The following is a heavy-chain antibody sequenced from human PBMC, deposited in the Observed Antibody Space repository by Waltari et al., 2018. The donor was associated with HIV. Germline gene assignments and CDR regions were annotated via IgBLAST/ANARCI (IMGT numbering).Heavy chain of an antibody. J-gene: IGHJ4*02. CDR2: IRSSSSTI. CDR3: ARDMVIVVVPDY. CDR1: GFTFSSYS. V-gene: IGHV3-48*01. D-gene: IGHD3-22*01. Sequence: EVQLVESGGGLVQPGGSLRLSCAASGFTFSSYSMNWVRQAPGKGLEWVSYIRSSSSTIYYADSVKGRFTISRDNAKNSLYLQMNSLRAEDTAVYYCARDMVIVVVPDYWGQGTLVTVSS.